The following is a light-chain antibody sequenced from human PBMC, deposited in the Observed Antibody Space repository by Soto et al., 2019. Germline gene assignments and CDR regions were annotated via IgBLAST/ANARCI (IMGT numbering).Light chain of an antibody. CDR1: QSISTY. CDR3: QQSYNTQWT. Sequence: DIQMTQSPSALSASVGDRVTITCRASQSISTYLEWVQQTPGKAPKLRIEGASTLQSGVPSRVSGSGSGTDVTRTSSSLQPEDFATYYCQQSYNTQWTFGQGTKVDIK. J-gene: IGKJ1*01. V-gene: IGKV1-39*01. CDR2: GAS.